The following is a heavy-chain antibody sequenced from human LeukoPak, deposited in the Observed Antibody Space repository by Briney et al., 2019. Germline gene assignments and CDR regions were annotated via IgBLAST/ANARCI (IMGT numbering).Heavy chain of an antibody. CDR2: IYYSGST. J-gene: IGHJ6*03. Sequence: PSETLSLTCTVSGGSISSSSYYWGWIRQPPGKGLEWIGSIYYSGSTYYNPSLKSRVTISVDTSKNQFSLKLSSVTAADTAVYYCARDSRGGSRYCSSTSCANYYYMDVWGKGTTVTVSS. V-gene: IGHV4-39*07. CDR3: ARDSRGGSRYCSSTSCANYYYMDV. CDR1: GGSISSSSYY. D-gene: IGHD2-2*01.